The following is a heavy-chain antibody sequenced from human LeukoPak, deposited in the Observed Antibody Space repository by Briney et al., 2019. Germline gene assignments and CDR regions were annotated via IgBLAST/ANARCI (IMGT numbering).Heavy chain of an antibody. CDR1: GYTLSDNW. Sequence: ASVKVSCKASGYTLSDNWLHWMRQAPGHGPEWMGSINPKSGDTDLAQRFQGRVTMTRDTSINTGYMEVSRLPSDEPAVYYCAKGGPVIRGPRVLIVPVFDHCVHGTLVTVSS. D-gene: IGHD2-21*01. V-gene: IGHV1-2*02. J-gene: IGHJ4*01. CDR2: INPKSGDT. CDR3: AKGGPVIRGPRVLIVPVFDH.